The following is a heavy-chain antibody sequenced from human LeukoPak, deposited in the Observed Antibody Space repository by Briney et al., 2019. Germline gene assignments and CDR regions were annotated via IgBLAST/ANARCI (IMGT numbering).Heavy chain of an antibody. CDR3: AKDRRDADYEFYFDY. Sequence: GGSLRLSCAASGFTFSSYGMHWVRQAPGKGLEWVAFIRYDGSNKYYADSVKGRFTISRDNSKNTLYLQMNSLRAEDTAVYCCAKDRRDADYEFYFDYWGQGTLVTVSS. J-gene: IGHJ4*02. D-gene: IGHD4-17*01. CDR1: GFTFSSYG. CDR2: IRYDGSNK. V-gene: IGHV3-30*02.